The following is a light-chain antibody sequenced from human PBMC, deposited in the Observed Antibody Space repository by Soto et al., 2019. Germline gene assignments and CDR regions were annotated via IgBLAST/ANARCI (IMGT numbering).Light chain of an antibody. CDR2: GAS. V-gene: IGKV3-20*01. Sequence: EVVLTQSPGTLSLSPGERATLSCRASQNVYINSLAWYQQKPGQPPRLLIYGASTRAAAIPDRFSGSGSGADFALSIDGLEPEDFAIYYCQQYGDSPLTFGPGTRWIS. CDR1: QNVYINS. CDR3: QQYGDSPLT. J-gene: IGKJ3*01.